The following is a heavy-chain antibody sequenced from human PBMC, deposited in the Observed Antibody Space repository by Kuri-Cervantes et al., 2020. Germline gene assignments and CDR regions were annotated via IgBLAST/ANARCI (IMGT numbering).Heavy chain of an antibody. V-gene: IGHV3-30*03. CDR1: GFTFSSYG. Sequence: GESLKISCAASGFTFSSYGMHWVRQAPGKGLEWVAVISYDGSNKYYADSVKGRFTISRDNAKNSLYLQMNSLRAEDTAVYYCARDAPLRYFDWILYFDYWGQGTLVTVSS. J-gene: IGHJ4*02. D-gene: IGHD3-9*01. CDR3: ARDAPLRYFDWILYFDY. CDR2: ISYDGSNK.